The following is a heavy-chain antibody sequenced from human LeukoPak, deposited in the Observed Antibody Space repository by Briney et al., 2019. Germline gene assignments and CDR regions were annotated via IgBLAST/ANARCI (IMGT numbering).Heavy chain of an antibody. CDR1: GGSISSGDYY. Sequence: KPSQTLSLTCTVSGGSISSGDYYWSWIRQPPGKGLEWIGYIYYSGSTYYNPSLKSRVTISVDTSKNRFSLKLSSVTAADTAVYYCAREPYYDFWSGYYDAFDIWGQGTMVTVSS. CDR3: AREPYYDFWSGYYDAFDI. V-gene: IGHV4-30-4*01. D-gene: IGHD3-3*01. CDR2: IYYSGST. J-gene: IGHJ3*02.